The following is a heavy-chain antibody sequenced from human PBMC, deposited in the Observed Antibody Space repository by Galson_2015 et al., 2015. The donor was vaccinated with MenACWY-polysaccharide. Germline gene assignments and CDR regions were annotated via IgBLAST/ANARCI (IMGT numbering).Heavy chain of an antibody. CDR1: GYTFTNYY. Sequence: SVKVSCKASGYTFTNYYIHWVRQTPGLGLEWMGVVKPSGGHPIQEQKFQGRVTMTSDTSTSTVYMEVRSLGSDDTAIYYCARAAYCTHYCYYYYYMDVWGKGTTVTVSS. J-gene: IGHJ6*03. CDR2: VKPSGGHP. CDR3: ARAAYCTHYCYYYYYMDV. D-gene: IGHD2-8*01. V-gene: IGHV1-46*01.